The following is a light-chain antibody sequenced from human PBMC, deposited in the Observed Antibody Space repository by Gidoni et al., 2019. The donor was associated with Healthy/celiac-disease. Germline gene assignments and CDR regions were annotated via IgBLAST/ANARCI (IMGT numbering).Light chain of an antibody. Sequence: QSVLTQPPSVSGAPGQRVTISCTGSSSNIGAGYDVPWYQQLPGTAPNLLIYGNSNRPSGVPDRFSGSKSGTSASLAITGLQAEDEADYYCQSYDSSLSGVFGGGTKLTVL. CDR1: SSNIGAGYD. V-gene: IGLV1-40*01. CDR2: GNS. CDR3: QSYDSSLSGV. J-gene: IGLJ3*02.